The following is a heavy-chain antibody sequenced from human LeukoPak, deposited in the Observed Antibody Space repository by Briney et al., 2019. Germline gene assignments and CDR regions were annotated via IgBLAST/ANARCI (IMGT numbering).Heavy chain of an antibody. D-gene: IGHD6-19*01. CDR1: GYTLTELS. Sequence: ASVKVSCKVSGYTLTELSMHWVRQAPGKGLEWMGGFDPEDGETIYAQKFQGRVTMTEDTSTDTAYMELSSLRSEDTAVYYCATSDPAVAGTDYYGMDVWGQETTVTVSS. J-gene: IGHJ6*02. V-gene: IGHV1-24*01. CDR2: FDPEDGET. CDR3: ATSDPAVAGTDYYGMDV.